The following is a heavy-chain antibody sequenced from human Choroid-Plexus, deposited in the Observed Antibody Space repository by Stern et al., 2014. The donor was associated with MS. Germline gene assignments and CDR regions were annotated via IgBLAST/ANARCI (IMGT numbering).Heavy chain of an antibody. CDR1: GFSFSSFG. V-gene: IGHV3-30*18. CDR3: AKDRQYLTFFFDF. CDR2: ISYDGSK. Sequence: QVQLAQSGGGVVQPGRPLRLSCAASGFSFSSFGMHWVRQAPGKGLEWVALISYDGSKDYADSVKGRFAISRDNSKNTLYLQMNSLRAEDTAVYYCAKDRQYLTFFFDFWGQGSLDTVSS. D-gene: IGHD2/OR15-2a*01. J-gene: IGHJ4*02.